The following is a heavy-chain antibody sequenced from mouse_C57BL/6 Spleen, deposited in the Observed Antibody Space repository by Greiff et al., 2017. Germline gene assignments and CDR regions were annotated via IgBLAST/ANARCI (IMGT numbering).Heavy chain of an antibody. CDR3: TRDRGTRFAY. CDR2: ISSGGDYI. V-gene: IGHV5-9-1*02. Sequence: EVKLVASGEGLVKPGGSLKLSCAASGFTFSSYAMSWVRQTPEKRLEWVAYISSGGDYIYYADTVKGRFTISRDNARNTLYLQMSSLKSEDTAMYYCTRDRGTRFAYWGQGTLVTVSA. D-gene: IGHD3-3*01. CDR1: GFTFSSYA. J-gene: IGHJ3*01.